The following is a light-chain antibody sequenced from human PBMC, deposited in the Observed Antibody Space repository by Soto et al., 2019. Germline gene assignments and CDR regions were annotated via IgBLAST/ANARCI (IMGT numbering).Light chain of an antibody. Sequence: EIVMTPSPAPLNVSPGESATLSCRTSQSVIRYLAWYQQKPGQAPRLLIYDASNRATGIPARFSGSGSGTDFTLTISNLEPEDFVLYYCQQRGNWPWTFGQGTKVDIK. CDR3: QQRGNWPWT. CDR1: QSVIRY. V-gene: IGKV3-11*01. CDR2: DAS. J-gene: IGKJ1*01.